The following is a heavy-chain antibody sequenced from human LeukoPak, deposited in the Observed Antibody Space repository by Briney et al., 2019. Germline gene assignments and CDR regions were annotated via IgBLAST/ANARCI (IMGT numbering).Heavy chain of an antibody. CDR1: GGSISSTSSY. D-gene: IGHD6-19*01. V-gene: IGHV4-39*07. CDR2: IYYSGST. J-gene: IGHJ6*03. Sequence: PSETLSLTCTVSGGSISSTSSYWGWIRQPPGKGLEWIANIYYSGSTYYNSSLKSRVTISVETSKNQFSLNLRSVTAADTAVYYCARAVPPSSGWYYYYYYMDVWGKGTTVTISS. CDR3: ARAVPPSSGWYYYYYYMDV.